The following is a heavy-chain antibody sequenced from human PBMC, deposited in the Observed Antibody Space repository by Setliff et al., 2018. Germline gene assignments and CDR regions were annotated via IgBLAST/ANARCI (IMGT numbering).Heavy chain of an antibody. J-gene: IGHJ5*02. Sequence: SLKISCKGSGYSFTDYWIAWVRQTPGKGLEWMGTIYPGNADTRYSPSFQGQVTISTDTSTNTAFLQWNNLKASDTAVYYCARRGERFFNWFDPWGQGTLVTVSS. CDR1: GYSFTDYW. CDR3: ARRGERFFNWFDP. D-gene: IGHD2-21*01. CDR2: IYPGNADT. V-gene: IGHV5-51*01.